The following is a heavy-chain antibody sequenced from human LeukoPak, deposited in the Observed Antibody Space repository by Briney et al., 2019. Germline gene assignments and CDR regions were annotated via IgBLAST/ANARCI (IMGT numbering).Heavy chain of an antibody. CDR1: GFTFDDYA. V-gene: IGHV3-9*01. D-gene: IGHD5-24*01. CDR3: AADGYSSPFDY. J-gene: IGHJ4*02. Sequence: GGSLRLSCAASGFTFDDYAMHWVRQAPGKGLEWVSGISWNSGSIGYADSVKGRFTISRDNAKNSLYLQMNSLRVEDSAVYYCAADGYSSPFDYWGQGTLVTVSS. CDR2: ISWNSGSI.